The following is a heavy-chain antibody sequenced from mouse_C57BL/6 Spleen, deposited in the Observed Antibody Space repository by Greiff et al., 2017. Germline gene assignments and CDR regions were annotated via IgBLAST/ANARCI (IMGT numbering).Heavy chain of an antibody. J-gene: IGHJ3*01. CDR3: AGDTENYGLAY. CDR1: GFPITSGYY. D-gene: IGHD1-2*01. V-gene: IGHV12-3*01. CDR2: ITHSGET. Sequence: VMLVESGPGLVKPSQSLFLTCSITGFPITSGYYWIWIRQSPGKPLEWMGYITHSGETFYNPSLQSPISITRETSKNQFFLQLNSVTTEDTAMYYCAGDTENYGLAYWGRGTLVTVSA.